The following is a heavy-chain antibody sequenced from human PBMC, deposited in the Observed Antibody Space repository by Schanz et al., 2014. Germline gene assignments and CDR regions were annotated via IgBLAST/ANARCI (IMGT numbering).Heavy chain of an antibody. D-gene: IGHD4-4*01. CDR3: GRVDYSGDGVRF. Sequence: EVQLVESGGGLIQPGGSLRLSCVASGFTVSSNYMSWVRQPPGKGLEWVANINQDGSEKLYVGSVKGRFTISRDNAESSIFLQMNSLRAEDTAIYYCGRVDYSGDGVRFWGQGIPVTVSS. J-gene: IGHJ4*02. V-gene: IGHV3-7*01. CDR1: GFTVSSNY. CDR2: INQDGSEK.